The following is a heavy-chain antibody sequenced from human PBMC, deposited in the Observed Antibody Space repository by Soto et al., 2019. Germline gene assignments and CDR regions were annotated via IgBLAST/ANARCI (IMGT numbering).Heavy chain of an antibody. Sequence: EVQLVESGGGLVQPGGSLRLSCAASGFTFSNYWMTWVRQAPGKGLEWVANIKGDGILKYYMDSVKGRFIISRDNAKNSLHLQMNSLRDEDTAVYYCAMYESSGPAVWWGQGTLVTVSS. CDR1: GFTFSNYW. CDR3: AMYESSGPAVW. J-gene: IGHJ4*02. CDR2: IKGDGILK. V-gene: IGHV3-7*01. D-gene: IGHD3-22*01.